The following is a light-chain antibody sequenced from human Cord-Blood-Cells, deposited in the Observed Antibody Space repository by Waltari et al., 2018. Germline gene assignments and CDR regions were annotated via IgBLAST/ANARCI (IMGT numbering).Light chain of an antibody. CDR2: GNS. CDR1: SSNLGPGYD. J-gene: IGLJ1*01. V-gene: IGLV1-40*01. Sequence: QSVLTQPPSVSGAPGQRVTISCPGSSSNLGPGYDVHWYQQLPGTAPKLLIYGNSNRPSGVPDRFSGSKSGTSASLAITGLQAEDEADYYCQSYDSSLSGFYVFGTGTKVTVL. CDR3: QSYDSSLSGFYV.